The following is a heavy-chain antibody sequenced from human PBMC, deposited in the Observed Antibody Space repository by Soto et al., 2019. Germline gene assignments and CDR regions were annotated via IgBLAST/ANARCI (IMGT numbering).Heavy chain of an antibody. J-gene: IGHJ5*02. D-gene: IGHD2-2*01. V-gene: IGHV1-2*02. CDR2: INPNSGGT. Sequence: ASVKVSCKASGYTFTGYYMHWVRQAPGQGLEWMGWINPNSGGTNYAQKFQGRVTVTRDTSISTAYMELSRLRSDDTAVYYCARDGAHCSSTSCLNWFDPWGQGTLVTVSS. CDR1: GYTFTGYY. CDR3: ARDGAHCSSTSCLNWFDP.